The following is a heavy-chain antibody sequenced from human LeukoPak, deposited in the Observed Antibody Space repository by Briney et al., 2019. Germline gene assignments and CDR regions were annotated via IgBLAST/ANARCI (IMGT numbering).Heavy chain of an antibody. J-gene: IGHJ3*02. CDR1: GVSISSSSYY. CDR2: IYYSGIT. V-gene: IGHV4-39*01. Sequence: SETLSLTCTVSGVSISSSSYYWGWIRQPPGKGLEWFGSIYYSGITYYNPSLKSRVTISVDTSKHQFSQKLSSVTAAHTAVYYCASPGATTARAAFDIWGQGTMVTVSS. CDR3: ASPGATTARAAFDI. D-gene: IGHD4-17*01.